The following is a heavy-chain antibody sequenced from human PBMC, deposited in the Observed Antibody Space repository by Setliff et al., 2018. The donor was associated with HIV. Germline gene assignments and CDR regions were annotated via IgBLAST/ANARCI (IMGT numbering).Heavy chain of an antibody. CDR2: VDYNGRT. J-gene: IGHJ4*02. Sequence: PSETLSLTCSVSGASISSYYWSWIRQPPGKGLEWIGYVDYNGRTDYNPSLKSRVTISLDTSKNQVSLKLSSVAAADTAVYHCARGAYRDGYDYWGQRTLVTVSS. CDR3: ARGAYRDGYDY. D-gene: IGHD5-18*01. CDR1: GASISSYY. V-gene: IGHV4-59*01.